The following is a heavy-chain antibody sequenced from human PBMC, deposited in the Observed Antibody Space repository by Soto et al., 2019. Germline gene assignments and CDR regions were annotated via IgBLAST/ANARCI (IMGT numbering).Heavy chain of an antibody. CDR1: GGSNSGGTYY. CDR2: IYFSGST. D-gene: IGHD2-21*01. Sequence: QVQLQESGPGLVKPSQTLSLTCTVSGGSNSGGTYYWSWIRQPPGQGLEWIGYIYFSGSTYYNPSLKSRVIISVDTSKNQFSLRLSSVTAADTAVYYCARGDWPTQMDVWGQGTTVTVSS. CDR3: ARGDWPTQMDV. V-gene: IGHV4-31*03. J-gene: IGHJ6*02.